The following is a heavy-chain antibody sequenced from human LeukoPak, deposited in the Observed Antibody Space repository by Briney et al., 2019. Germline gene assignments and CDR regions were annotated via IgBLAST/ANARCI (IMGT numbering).Heavy chain of an antibody. J-gene: IGHJ4*02. D-gene: IGHD2-21*01. Sequence: GASVKVSCKASGYTFTGYYMHWVRQAPGQGLEWMGWINPNSGGTNYAQKFQGRVTMTRDTSISTAYMELSRLRSDDTAVYYCARELRPEEVFFGYWGQGTLVTVSP. V-gene: IGHV1-2*02. CDR2: INPNSGGT. CDR3: ARELRPEEVFFGY. CDR1: GYTFTGYY.